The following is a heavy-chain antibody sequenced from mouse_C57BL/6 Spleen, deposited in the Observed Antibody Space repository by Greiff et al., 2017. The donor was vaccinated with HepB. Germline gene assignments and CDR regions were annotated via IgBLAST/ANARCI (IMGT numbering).Heavy chain of an antibody. CDR2: ISYDGSN. V-gene: IGHV3-6*01. CDR3: ARGYYGSSHFDY. J-gene: IGHJ2*01. Sequence: DVQLQESGPGLVKPSQSLSLTCSVTGYSITSGYYWNWIRQFPGNKLEWMGYISYDGSNNYNPSLKNRISITRDTSKNQFFLKLNSVTTEDTATYYCARGYYGSSHFDYWGQGTTLTVSS. D-gene: IGHD1-1*01. CDR1: GYSITSGYY.